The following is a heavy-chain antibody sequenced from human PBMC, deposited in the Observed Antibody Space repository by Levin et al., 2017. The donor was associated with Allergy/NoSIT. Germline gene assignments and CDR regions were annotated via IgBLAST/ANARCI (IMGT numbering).Heavy chain of an antibody. CDR1: GFSLSEYA. V-gene: IGHV3-23*01. D-gene: IGHD1-14*01. Sequence: PGGSLRLSCDASGFSLSEYAMSWVRQAPGKGLEWVSVITGGGFNTYYGDSAKGRFTVSRDNSKNTLYLELNSLRAEDTAVYSCAKKQGGTTGFSFDVWGQGTMVTVSS. J-gene: IGHJ3*01. CDR2: ITGGGFNT. CDR3: AKKQGGTTGFSFDV.